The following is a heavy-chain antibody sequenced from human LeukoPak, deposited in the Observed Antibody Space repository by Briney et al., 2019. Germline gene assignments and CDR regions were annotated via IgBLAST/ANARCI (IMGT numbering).Heavy chain of an antibody. CDR1: GFTFSSYG. J-gene: IGHJ5*02. Sequence: GGSLRLSCAASGFTFSSYGMSWVRQAPGKGLEWVSAISGSGGSTYYADSVKGRFTISRDNSKNSLYLQMNSLRAEDTAVYYCARELWFGELFNWFDPWGQGTLVTVSS. CDR3: ARELWFGELFNWFDP. D-gene: IGHD3-10*01. CDR2: ISGSGGST. V-gene: IGHV3-23*01.